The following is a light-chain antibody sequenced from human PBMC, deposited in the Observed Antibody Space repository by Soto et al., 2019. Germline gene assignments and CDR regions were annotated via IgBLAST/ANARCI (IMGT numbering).Light chain of an antibody. J-gene: IGKJ4*01. CDR2: GAS. Sequence: EIVMTQSPATLSVSPGERATLSCRASQSVSSNLAWYQQKPGQAPRLLIYGASIRATGIPARLSGSGSGTEFTLTISSLQSEDFAVYYCQQYNNWFLTFGGGTKVEIK. V-gene: IGKV3D-15*01. CDR3: QQYNNWFLT. CDR1: QSVSSN.